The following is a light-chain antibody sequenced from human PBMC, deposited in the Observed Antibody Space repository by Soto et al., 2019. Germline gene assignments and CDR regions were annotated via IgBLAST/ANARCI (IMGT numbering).Light chain of an antibody. V-gene: IGKV1-39*01. CDR2: DAS. CDR3: HQSSSSPLT. J-gene: IGKJ4*01. CDR1: QSVFNN. Sequence: DVQMTQSPSSLSASVGESVTITCRASQSVFNNLSWFQQRPGQAPKLLIYDASSLHAGVPSRFSGSGYGTDFTLTISTVQPEDSAIYYCHQSSSSPLTFGGGTRVELK.